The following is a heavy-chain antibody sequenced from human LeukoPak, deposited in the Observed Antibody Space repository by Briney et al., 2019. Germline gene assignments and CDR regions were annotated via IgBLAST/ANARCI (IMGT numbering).Heavy chain of an antibody. Sequence: KPSETLSLTCAVYGRSFSGYYWSWIRQPPGKGLEWIGEINHSGSTNYNPSLKSRVTISVDTSKNQFSLKLSSVTAAGTAVYYCARGRSSGWYNNYFDYWGQGTLVTVSS. CDR3: ARGRSSGWYNNYFDY. J-gene: IGHJ4*02. V-gene: IGHV4-34*01. D-gene: IGHD6-19*01. CDR1: GRSFSGYY. CDR2: INHSGST.